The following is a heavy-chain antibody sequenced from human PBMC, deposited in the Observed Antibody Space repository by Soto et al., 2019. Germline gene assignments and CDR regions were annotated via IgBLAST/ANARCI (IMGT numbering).Heavy chain of an antibody. CDR2: VSNDGSNK. Sequence: QVQLVESGGGVVQPGESLRLSCAASEFTFSSYAMHWVRQAPGKGLEWVAVVSNDGSNKYYGDSVKGRFTISRDNAKNTLKLQMNSLTAEDKAVYYCAKDQSTNSRSYHALDVWGQGTTVTVSS. V-gene: IGHV3-30*18. CDR1: EFTFSSYA. J-gene: IGHJ6*02. CDR3: AKDQSTNSRSYHALDV. D-gene: IGHD2-8*01.